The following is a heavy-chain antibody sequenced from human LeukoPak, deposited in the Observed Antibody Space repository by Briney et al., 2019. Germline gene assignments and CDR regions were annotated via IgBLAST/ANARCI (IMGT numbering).Heavy chain of an antibody. J-gene: IGHJ3*02. D-gene: IGHD3-3*01. V-gene: IGHV4-30-4*01. CDR2: IYYSGST. CDR1: GGSISSGDYY. Sequence: SETLSLTCTVSGGSISSGDYYWSWIHQPPGKGLEWIGYIYYSGSTYYNPSLKSRVTISVDTSKNQFSLKLSSVTAADTAVYYCARGANYDFWSGYRSNAFDIWGQGTMVTVSS. CDR3: ARGANYDFWSGYRSNAFDI.